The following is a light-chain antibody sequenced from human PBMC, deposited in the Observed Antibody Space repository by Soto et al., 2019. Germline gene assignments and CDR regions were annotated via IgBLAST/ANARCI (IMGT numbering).Light chain of an antibody. J-gene: IGLJ1*01. Sequence: QSVLTQPPSASGSLGQSVTISCTGSSSDIGTYDYVSWYRQHPGRAPKLIIFEVSKRPLGVPDRFSGSKSGNTASLIVSGLQPDDEAEYHCTSYTGDDFTFVFGTGTKVTVL. CDR3: TSYTGDDFTFV. V-gene: IGLV2-8*01. CDR1: SSDIGTYDY. CDR2: EVS.